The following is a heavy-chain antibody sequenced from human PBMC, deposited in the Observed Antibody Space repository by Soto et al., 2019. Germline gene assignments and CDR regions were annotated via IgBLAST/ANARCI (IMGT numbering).Heavy chain of an antibody. CDR1: GFTFSSYE. CDR2: ISSSGSTI. CDR3: ERDSRTSGLLWFGELRGYYYGMDV. J-gene: IGHJ6*02. Sequence: PGGSLRLSCAASGFTFSSYEMNWVRQAPGKGLEWVSYISSSGSTIYYADSVKGRFTISRDNAKNSLYLQMNSLRAEDTAVYYCERDSRTSGLLWFGELRGYYYGMDVWGQGTTVTVSS. D-gene: IGHD3-10*01. V-gene: IGHV3-48*03.